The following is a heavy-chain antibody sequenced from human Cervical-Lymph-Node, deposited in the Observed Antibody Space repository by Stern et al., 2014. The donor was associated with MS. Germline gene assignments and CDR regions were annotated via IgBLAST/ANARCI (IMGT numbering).Heavy chain of an antibody. CDR1: GGTFSSYA. Sequence: VQLVESGAEVKKPGSSVKVACKAYGGTFSSYAISWVRQAPGHGLEGMGGIIPIFGTANYAQKFQGRVTITADESTSTAYMELSSLRSEDTAVYYCARAGLSSPYYYYGMDVWGQGTTVTVSS. J-gene: IGHJ6*02. CDR2: IIPIFGTA. D-gene: IGHD2/OR15-2a*01. CDR3: ARAGLSSPYYYYGMDV. V-gene: IGHV1-69*01.